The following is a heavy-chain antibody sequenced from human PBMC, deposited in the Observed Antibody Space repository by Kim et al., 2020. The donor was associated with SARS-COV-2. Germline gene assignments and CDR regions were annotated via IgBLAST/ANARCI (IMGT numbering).Heavy chain of an antibody. V-gene: IGHV3-48*04. CDR3: VRVGYDSSGYYYTDY. CDR1: GFTFSSYS. CDR2: ISSSSSTI. D-gene: IGHD3-22*01. Sequence: GGSLRLSCAASGFTFSSYSMNWVRQAPGKGLEWVSYISSSSSTIYYADSVKGRFTISRDNAKNSLYLQMNSLRAEDTAVYYCVRVGYDSSGYYYTDYWGQGTLVTVSS. J-gene: IGHJ4*02.